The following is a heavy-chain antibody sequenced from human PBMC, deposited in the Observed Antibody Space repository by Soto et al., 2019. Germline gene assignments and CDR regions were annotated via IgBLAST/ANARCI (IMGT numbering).Heavy chain of an antibody. V-gene: IGHV5-10-1*01. CDR2: IDPSDSYT. Sequence: HGESLKISCKGSGYSFTSYWISWVRQMPGKGLEWMGRIDPSDSYTNYSPSFQGHVTISADKSISTAYLQWSSLKASDTAMYYCATADIPAASGSSSYENYYYYGMDVWGQGTKVTVS. CDR1: GYSFTSYW. CDR3: ATADIPAASGSSSYENYYYYGMDV. D-gene: IGHD2-2*01. J-gene: IGHJ6*02.